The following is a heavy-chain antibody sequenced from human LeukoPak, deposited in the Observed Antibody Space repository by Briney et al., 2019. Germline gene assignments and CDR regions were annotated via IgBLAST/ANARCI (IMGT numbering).Heavy chain of an antibody. V-gene: IGHV4-39*01. J-gene: IGHJ4*02. CDR3: ARQTGSGLFILP. CDR1: GVSISSSNSY. Sequence: SETLSLTCTVSGVSISSSNSYWGWIRQPPGKGRGWIGSIYYSGNTYYNASLKSQVSISIDTSKNRFSLKLTSVTAAYTAVYYCARQTGSGLFILPGGQGTLVTVSS. D-gene: IGHD3/OR15-3a*01. CDR2: IYYSGNT.